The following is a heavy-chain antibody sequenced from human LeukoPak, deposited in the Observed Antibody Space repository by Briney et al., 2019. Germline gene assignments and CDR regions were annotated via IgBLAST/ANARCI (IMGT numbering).Heavy chain of an antibody. D-gene: IGHD4-11*01. CDR2: FYPEDGET. V-gene: IGHV1-24*01. Sequence: ASAKVSCKLPGYTLTELSMHWVRQAPGKGLEWMGGFYPEDGETIYAQMCQGRATMTEDTSTDTAYMELSSLRSENTAVYYFATYSVGMDVWGQGTTVTVSS. CDR1: GYTLTELS. J-gene: IGHJ6*02. CDR3: ATYSVGMDV.